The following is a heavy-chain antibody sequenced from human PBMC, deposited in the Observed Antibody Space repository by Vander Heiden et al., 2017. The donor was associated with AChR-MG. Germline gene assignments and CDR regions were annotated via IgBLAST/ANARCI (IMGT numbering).Heavy chain of an antibody. CDR2: ISYDGSNK. D-gene: IGHD6-19*01. Sequence: QVQLVASGGGVVQPGRSLRPSCAASGLTFSSYARHWVRQAPGKGLEWVAVISYDGSNKYYADSVKGRFTISRDNSKNTLYLQMNSLRAEDTAVYYCARVAGQWLVRGDDAFDIWGQGTMVTVSS. J-gene: IGHJ3*02. CDR1: GLTFSSYA. CDR3: ARVAGQWLVRGDDAFDI. V-gene: IGHV3-30-3*01.